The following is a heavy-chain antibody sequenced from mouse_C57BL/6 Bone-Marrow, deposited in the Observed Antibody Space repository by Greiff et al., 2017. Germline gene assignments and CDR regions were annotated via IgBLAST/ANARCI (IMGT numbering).Heavy chain of an antibody. CDR3: TRGSCDAWFAY. D-gene: IGHD2-12*01. V-gene: IGHV1-82*01. Sequence: VKVVESGPELVKPGASVKISCKASGYAFSSSWMTWVKQRPGKGLEWIGRIYPGDGDTNYNGRFKGKATLTAAKSSSTAYMQLSSLTSADSAVYFSTRGSCDAWFAYWGQGTLVTVSA. J-gene: IGHJ3*01. CDR2: IYPGDGDT. CDR1: GYAFSSSW.